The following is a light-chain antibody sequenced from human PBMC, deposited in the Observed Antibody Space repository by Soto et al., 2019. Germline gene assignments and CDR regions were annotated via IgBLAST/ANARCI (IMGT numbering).Light chain of an antibody. J-gene: IGKJ5*01. Sequence: EVVLTQSPATLSLSPGERATLSCRASQSVSNYVAWYQQKPGQAPRLLIYDASNRATGIPTTFSGSGSGSGFALTITILEPEDFAVYYCQRHYNWPSITFGQGTRLEIK. CDR3: QRHYNWPSIT. V-gene: IGKV3-11*01. CDR2: DAS. CDR1: QSVSNY.